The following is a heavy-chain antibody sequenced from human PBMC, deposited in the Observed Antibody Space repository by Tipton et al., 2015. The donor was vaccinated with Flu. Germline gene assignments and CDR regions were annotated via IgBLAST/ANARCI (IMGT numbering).Heavy chain of an antibody. Sequence: LRLSCTVSGGAITGHSWNWIRQPAGKSLEWIGRVSTTKRTDYNPSLKSRVTMSVDMSTNQFFLTLISVSAADTAVYYCVRVDYDNSWTLFDFWGRGILVTVSS. CDR3: VRVDYDNSWTLFDF. CDR1: GGAITGHS. J-gene: IGHJ4*02. CDR2: VSTTKRT. V-gene: IGHV4-4*07. D-gene: IGHD3-22*01.